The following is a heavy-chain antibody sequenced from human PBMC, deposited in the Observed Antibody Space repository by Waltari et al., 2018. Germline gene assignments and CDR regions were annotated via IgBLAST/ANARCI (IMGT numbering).Heavy chain of an antibody. Sequence: EVQLVESGGGLVQPGGSLRLSCAASGFTFSNNWMTWVRQAPGKGLGGGAKINRDGSEKYSVESVKGRFTISRDNAKNSLYLQLNSLRADDTAVYYCTRGGDDSSWYWRNWGQGTLVTVSS. D-gene: IGHD6-13*01. J-gene: IGHJ4*02. CDR2: INRDGSEK. V-gene: IGHV3-7*01. CDR3: TRGGDDSSWYWRN. CDR1: GFTFSNNW.